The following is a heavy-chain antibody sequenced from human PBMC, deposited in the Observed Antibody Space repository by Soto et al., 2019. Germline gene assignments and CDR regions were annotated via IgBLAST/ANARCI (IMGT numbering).Heavy chain of an antibody. CDR3: AAAYYDVLTAYYSAPFIPY. Sequence: QVQLVESGGGVVQPGRSLRLSCAASGFTFHTHGMHWVRQAPGKGLEWLTVISYDGSNTYYADSVKGRFTISRDNSKNTVYLQMNSLSTEDTSVYYCAAAYYDVLTAYYSAPFIPYWGQGTLVTVSS. CDR2: ISYDGSNT. J-gene: IGHJ4*02. CDR1: GFTFHTHG. V-gene: IGHV3-30*03. D-gene: IGHD3-9*01.